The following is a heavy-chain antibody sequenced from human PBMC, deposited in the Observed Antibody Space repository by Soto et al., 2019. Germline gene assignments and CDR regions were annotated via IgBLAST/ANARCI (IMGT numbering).Heavy chain of an antibody. D-gene: IGHD3-10*01. CDR2: IDTSGTT. Sequence: PSETLSLTCTVSGGSISSYYVSWIRQSAGKGLEWIGRIDTSGTTNYNPSLKSRVTMPVDASKNHFSLNLSSVTAADTAVYYCARGPRGYVYYHGMDVWGQGTTVTSP. CDR1: GGSISSYY. V-gene: IGHV4-4*07. CDR3: ARGPRGYVYYHGMDV. J-gene: IGHJ6*02.